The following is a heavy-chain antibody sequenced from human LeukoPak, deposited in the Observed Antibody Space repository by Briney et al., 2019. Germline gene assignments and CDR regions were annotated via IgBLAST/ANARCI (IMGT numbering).Heavy chain of an antibody. Sequence: ASVKVSCKASGYTFTSYGISWVRQAPGQGLEWMGWISAYNGNTNYAQRVQGRVTMTTDTSTSTAYMELRSLRSDDTAVYYCARDVGTSMAYYFDCWGQGTLVTVSS. CDR2: ISAYNGNT. J-gene: IGHJ4*02. V-gene: IGHV1-18*01. CDR1: GYTFTSYG. CDR3: ARDVGTSMAYYFDC. D-gene: IGHD5-18*01.